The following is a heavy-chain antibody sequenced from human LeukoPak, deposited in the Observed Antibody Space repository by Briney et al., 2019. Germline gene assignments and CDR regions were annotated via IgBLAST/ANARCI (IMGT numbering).Heavy chain of an antibody. D-gene: IGHD6-13*01. V-gene: IGHV3-7*01. Sequence: GGSLRLSCAASGFTFSSYWMSWVRQAPGKGLEWVGNIKQDGSEKYYVDSVKGRFTISRDNAKNSLYLQMNSLRAEDTAVYYCARDVLSQAGQLADYWGQGTLVTVSS. CDR2: IKQDGSEK. CDR3: ARDVLSQAGQLADY. CDR1: GFTFSSYW. J-gene: IGHJ4*02.